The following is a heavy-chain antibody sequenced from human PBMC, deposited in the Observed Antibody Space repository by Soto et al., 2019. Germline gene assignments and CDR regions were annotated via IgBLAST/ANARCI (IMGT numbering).Heavy chain of an antibody. D-gene: IGHD4-17*01. Sequence: QVQLVESGGGVVQAGRSLRLSGAASGFTFSSYGMHWVRQAPGKGLEWVAVISYDGRNKYYADSVKGRFTISRDNSKNTLYLHMNSLRAEDTVVYYCAKTRTDASVTRPPYDYWGQGTLVTVSS. CDR1: GFTFSSYG. V-gene: IGHV3-30*18. J-gene: IGHJ4*02. CDR2: ISYDGRNK. CDR3: AKTRTDASVTRPPYDY.